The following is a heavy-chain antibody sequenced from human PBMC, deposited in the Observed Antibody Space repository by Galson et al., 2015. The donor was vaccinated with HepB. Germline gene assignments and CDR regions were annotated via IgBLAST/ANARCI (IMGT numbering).Heavy chain of an antibody. CDR2: INWNSGSP. CDR3: ARGRASFPRHYFDS. Sequence: SLRLSCAASGFTFGDYGMSWVRQAPGKGLEWVSGINWNSGSPSYADSVKGRFTISRDNAKNSLYLQMNSLRAEDTALYHCARGRASFPRHYFDSWGQGTLVTVSS. D-gene: IGHD1-26*01. V-gene: IGHV3-20*01. J-gene: IGHJ4*02. CDR1: GFTFGDYG.